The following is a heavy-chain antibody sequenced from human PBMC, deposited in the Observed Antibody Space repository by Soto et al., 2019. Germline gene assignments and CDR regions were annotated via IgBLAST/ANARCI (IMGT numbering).Heavy chain of an antibody. CDR2: ISAYNGNT. V-gene: IGHV1-18*01. Sequence: QVQLVQSGAEVKKPGASVKVSCKASGYTFTSYGISWVRQAPGQGLEWMGWISAYNGNTNYAQKLQGRVTMTTDTSTSTAYMELRSLRSDDTAVYYCARDSDSAGGSGSYYSYFDYWGQGTLVTVSS. CDR1: GYTFTSYG. D-gene: IGHD3-10*01. CDR3: ARDSDSAGGSGSYYSYFDY. J-gene: IGHJ4*02.